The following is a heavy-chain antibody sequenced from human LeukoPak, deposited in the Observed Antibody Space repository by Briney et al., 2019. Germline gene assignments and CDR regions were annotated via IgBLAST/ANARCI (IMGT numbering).Heavy chain of an antibody. CDR3: ARHTNDYGDYWFDP. V-gene: IGHV4-39*01. Sequence: PSETLSLTCTVSGGSISSSSYYWGWIRQPPGKGLEWIGSIYYSGSTYYNPSLKSRVTISVGTSKNQFSLKLSSVTAADTAVYYCARHTNDYGDYWFDPWGQGTLVTVSS. J-gene: IGHJ5*02. CDR2: IYYSGST. CDR1: GGSISSSSYY. D-gene: IGHD4-17*01.